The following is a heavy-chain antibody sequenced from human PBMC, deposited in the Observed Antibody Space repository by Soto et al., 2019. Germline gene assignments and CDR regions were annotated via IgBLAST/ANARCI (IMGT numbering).Heavy chain of an antibody. Sequence: SETLSLTCAVSGYSINSGFFWGWIRQPPGKGLEWIGSAFHSGTTYYNPSLRSRVTISVETSKNQFSLDLRSVTAADTAVYYCAKDPHYYENVDYVDYWGHGTLVTVSS. CDR1: GYSINSGFF. D-gene: IGHD3-22*01. J-gene: IGHJ4*01. CDR3: AKDPHYYENVDYVDY. V-gene: IGHV4-38-2*01. CDR2: AFHSGTT.